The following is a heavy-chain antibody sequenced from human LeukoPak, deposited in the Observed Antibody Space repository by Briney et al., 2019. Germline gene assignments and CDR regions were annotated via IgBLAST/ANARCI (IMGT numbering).Heavy chain of an antibody. V-gene: IGHV3-23*01. CDR2: ISALGGST. J-gene: IGHJ5*02. CDR3: AKDRGPSDYGISVRGRNCFDP. Sequence: GGFLRLSCAASGFTFSNYAMSWVRHAPGKGLEWVSGISALGGSTYYADSVKGRFTISRDSSKSTLYVQMNSLRAEDTAVYYCAKDRGPSDYGISVRGRNCFDPWGQGTLVTVSS. D-gene: IGHD4-17*01. CDR1: GFTFSNYA.